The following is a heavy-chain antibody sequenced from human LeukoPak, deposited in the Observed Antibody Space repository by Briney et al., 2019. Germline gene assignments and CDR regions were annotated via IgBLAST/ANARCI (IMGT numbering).Heavy chain of an antibody. CDR3: ARVFYDSGGHYYDY. V-gene: IGHV3-64*02. CDR1: GFTFSSYE. J-gene: IGHJ4*02. D-gene: IGHD3-22*01. Sequence: QPGGSLRLSCAASGFTFSSYEMNWVRQAPGKGLEYVASISGDGGTTDYADSVKGRFTISRDNSKDTQYLQMGSLRAEDMAVYYCARVFYDSGGHYYDYWGQGILVTVSS. CDR2: ISGDGGTT.